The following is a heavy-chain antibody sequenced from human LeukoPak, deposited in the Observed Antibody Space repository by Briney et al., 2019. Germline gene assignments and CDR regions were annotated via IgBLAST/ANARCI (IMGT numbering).Heavy chain of an antibody. V-gene: IGHV3-7*01. CDR1: GFTFSSYW. CDR2: IKQEGSEK. D-gene: IGHD6-19*01. Sequence: GGPLRLSCAASGFTFSSYWMSWVRQAPGKGLEWVANIKQEGSEKYYVDSVKGRFTISRDNAKNSLYLRMNGLRAEDTAVYYCARRVLQWLPFDYWGQGTLVTVSS. CDR3: ARRVLQWLPFDY. J-gene: IGHJ4*02.